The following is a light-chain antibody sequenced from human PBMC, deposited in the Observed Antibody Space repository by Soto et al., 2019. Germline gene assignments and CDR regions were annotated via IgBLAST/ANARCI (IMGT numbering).Light chain of an antibody. J-gene: IGKJ2*01. CDR2: DAS. Sequence: EIVLTQSPATLSLSPGERATLSCRASQSVSSYLAWYQQKPDQAPRLLIYDASNRATGIPARFSGSGSGTDFTLTISSLEPEDFAVYYCQQRGTLPYTFGQGTNLEIK. CDR3: QQRGTLPYT. CDR1: QSVSSY. V-gene: IGKV3-11*01.